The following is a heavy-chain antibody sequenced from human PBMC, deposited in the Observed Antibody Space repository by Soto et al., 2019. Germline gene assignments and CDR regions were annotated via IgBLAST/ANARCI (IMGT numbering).Heavy chain of an antibody. V-gene: IGHV1-3*01. J-gene: IGHJ6*03. CDR2: INAGNGNT. CDR3: ARSSITMVRGVMPYYYYYYLDV. Sequence: GASAKVSCKASGYTFTSYAMHWVRQAPGQRLEWMGWINAGNGNTKYSQKFQGRVTITRDTSASTAYMELSSLRSEDTAVYYCARSSITMVRGVMPYYYYYYLDVWGKGPTVTGSS. CDR1: GYTFTSYA. D-gene: IGHD3-10*01.